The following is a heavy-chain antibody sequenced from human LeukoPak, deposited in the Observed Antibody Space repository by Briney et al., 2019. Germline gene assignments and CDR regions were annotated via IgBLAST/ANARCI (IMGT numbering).Heavy chain of an antibody. CDR2: ISAYNGNT. V-gene: IGHV1-18*01. D-gene: IGHD3-22*01. Sequence: ASVKVSCKASGYTFTSYGISWVRQAPGQGLEWMGWISAYNGNTNYAQKLQGRVTMTTDTSTSTAYMELRSLRSDDTAVYYCASLPYDSSGYYPADWGQGTLVTVFS. CDR3: ASLPYDSSGYYPAD. CDR1: GYTFTSYG. J-gene: IGHJ4*02.